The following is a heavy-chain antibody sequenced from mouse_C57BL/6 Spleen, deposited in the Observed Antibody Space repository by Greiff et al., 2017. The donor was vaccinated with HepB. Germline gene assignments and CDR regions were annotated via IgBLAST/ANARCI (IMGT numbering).Heavy chain of an antibody. D-gene: IGHD1-1*01. V-gene: IGHV5-17*01. CDR1: GFTFSDYG. CDR3: ARPFYGSRNYAMDY. J-gene: IGHJ4*01. CDR2: ISSGSSTI. Sequence: DVHLVESGGGLVKPGGSLKLSCAASGFTFSDYGMHWVRQAPEKGLEWVAYISSGSSTIYYADTVKGRFTISRDNAKNTLFLQMTSLRSEDTAMYYCARPFYGSRNYAMDYWGQGTSVTVSS.